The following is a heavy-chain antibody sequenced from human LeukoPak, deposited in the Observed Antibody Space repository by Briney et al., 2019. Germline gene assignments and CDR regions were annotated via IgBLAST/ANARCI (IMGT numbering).Heavy chain of an antibody. D-gene: IGHD2-2*01. CDR3: ARDDDIVVVPAANFDY. V-gene: IGHV1-69*04. Sequence: GGSLRLSCVASGFTFSSYGMHWVRQAPGQGLEWMGRIIPILGIANYAQKFQGRVTITADKSTSTAYMELSSLRSEDTAVYYCARDDDIVVVPAANFDYWGQGTLVTVSS. CDR1: GFTFSSYG. J-gene: IGHJ4*02. CDR2: IIPILGIA.